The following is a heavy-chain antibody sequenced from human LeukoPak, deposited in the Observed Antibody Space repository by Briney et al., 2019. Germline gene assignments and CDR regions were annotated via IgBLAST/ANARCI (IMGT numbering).Heavy chain of an antibody. J-gene: IGHJ6*02. D-gene: IGHD2-15*01. Sequence: GGSLRLSCAASGFTFSSYAMHWVRQAPGKGLEWVAVISYDGSNKYYADSVKGRFTISRDNAKNTLYLQMNSLRAEDTAVYYCARDGRYCSGGSCPRAIYYYYYGMDVWGQGTTVTVSS. CDR2: ISYDGSNK. V-gene: IGHV3-30-3*01. CDR1: GFTFSSYA. CDR3: ARDGRYCSGGSCPRAIYYYYYGMDV.